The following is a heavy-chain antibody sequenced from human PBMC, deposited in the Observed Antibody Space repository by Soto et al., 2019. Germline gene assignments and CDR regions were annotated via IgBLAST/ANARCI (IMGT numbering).Heavy chain of an antibody. CDR2: ISYHGRDE. Sequence: QVQLVESGGGVVQPGRSLRLSCAASGFSLSNYGMHWVRQAPGKGLEWVAVISYHGRDEYYADSVKGRFTNSRDTSKNTLYLQMNPLRPEDTAVDYCVKDHLMNTVTTGGYWGQGTRVTVSS. V-gene: IGHV3-30*18. CDR1: GFSLSNYG. J-gene: IGHJ4*02. CDR3: VKDHLMNTVTTGGY. D-gene: IGHD4-17*01.